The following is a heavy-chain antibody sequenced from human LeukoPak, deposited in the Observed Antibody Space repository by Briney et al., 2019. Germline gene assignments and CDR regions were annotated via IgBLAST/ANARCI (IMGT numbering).Heavy chain of an antibody. CDR1: GFTVSSNY. CDR2: IYSGGST. D-gene: IGHD5-12*01. V-gene: IGHV3-53*04. J-gene: IGHJ3*02. Sequence: GGSLRLSCAASGFTVSSNYMSWVRQAPGKGLEWVSVIYSGGSTYYADSVKGRFTISRHNSKNTLYLQMNSLRAEDTAVYYCARGGYSGYDRDAFDIWGQGTMVTVSS. CDR3: ARGGYSGYDRDAFDI.